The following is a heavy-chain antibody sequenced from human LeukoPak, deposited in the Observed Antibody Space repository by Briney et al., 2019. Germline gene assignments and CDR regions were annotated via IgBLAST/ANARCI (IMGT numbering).Heavy chain of an antibody. CDR2: IYSGGST. J-gene: IGHJ4*02. Sequence: GGSLRLSCAASGFTVSSNYMSWVRQAPGRGLEWVSVIYSGGSTYYADSVKGRFTISRDNSKNTLYLQMNSLRAEDTAVYYCAREIAAAGTIDYWGQGTLVTVSS. CDR1: GFTVSSNY. V-gene: IGHV3-53*01. CDR3: AREIAAAGTIDY. D-gene: IGHD6-13*01.